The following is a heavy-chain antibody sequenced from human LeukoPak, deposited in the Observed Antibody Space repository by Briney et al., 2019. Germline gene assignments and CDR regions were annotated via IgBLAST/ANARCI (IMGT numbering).Heavy chain of an antibody. CDR2: ISSSSSTI. V-gene: IGHV3-48*01. J-gene: IGHJ5*02. Sequence: GGSLRLSCAASGFTFSSYSMNWVRQAPGKGLEWVSYISSSSSTIYYADSVKGRFTISRDNSKNTLYLQMNSLRAEDTAVYYCETQSTNWFDPWGQGTLVTVSS. CDR1: GFTFSSYS. CDR3: ETQSTNWFDP.